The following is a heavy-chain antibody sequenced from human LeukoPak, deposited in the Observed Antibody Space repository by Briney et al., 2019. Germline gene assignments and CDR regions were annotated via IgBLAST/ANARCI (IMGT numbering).Heavy chain of an antibody. CDR1: GFTFSDYY. Sequence: GGSLRLSCAASGFTFSDYYMSWIRQAPGKGLEGVSYISSSGSTIYYADSVKGRFTISRDNAKNSLYLQMNSLRAEDTAVYYCASRDYDSSGFDYWGQGTLVTVSS. CDR2: ISSSGSTI. J-gene: IGHJ4*02. CDR3: ASRDYDSSGFDY. V-gene: IGHV3-11*04. D-gene: IGHD3-22*01.